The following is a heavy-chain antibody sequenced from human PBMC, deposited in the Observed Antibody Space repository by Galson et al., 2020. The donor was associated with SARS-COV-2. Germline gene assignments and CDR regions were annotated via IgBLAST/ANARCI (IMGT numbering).Heavy chain of an antibody. CDR2: INHRGST. D-gene: IGHD6-19*01. V-gene: IGHV4-34*01. J-gene: IGHJ4*02. CDR1: GGSCSGSY. Sequence: SETLSLTCAVYGGSCSGSYWSWIRQSPGKGLDWIGEINHRGSTNYSPSLKSRVTISVDTPKKQFSLKLNSVTAADTAVYFCARQRSNIAVFDYWGRGTLVTVSS. CDR3: ARQRSNIAVFDY.